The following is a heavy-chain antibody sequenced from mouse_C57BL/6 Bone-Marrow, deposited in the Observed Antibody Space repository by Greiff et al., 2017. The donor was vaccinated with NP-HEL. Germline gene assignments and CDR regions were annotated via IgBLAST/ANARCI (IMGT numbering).Heavy chain of an antibody. CDR3: ARRSGYSNLQLGLAWFAY. J-gene: IGHJ3*01. V-gene: IGHV1-75*01. CDR2: IFPGRGST. D-gene: IGHD4-1*02. CDR1: GYTFTDYY. Sequence: QVQLQQSGPELVKPGASVKISCKASGYTFTDYYINWVKQRPGQGLEWIGWIFPGRGSTYYNEKFKGKATLTVDKSSSTAYMLLSSLTSEDSAVYFCARRSGYSNLQLGLAWFAYWGQGTLVTVSA.